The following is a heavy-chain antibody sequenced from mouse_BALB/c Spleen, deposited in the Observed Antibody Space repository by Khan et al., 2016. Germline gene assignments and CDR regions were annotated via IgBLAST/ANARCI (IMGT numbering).Heavy chain of an antibody. D-gene: IGHD1-3*01. CDR1: GFSLTSYG. CDR2: IWAGGSK. Sequence: QVQLKESGPGLVAPSQSLSITCTVSGFSLTSYGVHWVRQPPGKGLEWLGVIWAGGSKNYNSAPMSRLSISKDKSNSQVFLKMNSVQTGDTAMYYCARLEDIWGQGTTLTVSS. CDR3: ARLEDI. J-gene: IGHJ2*01. V-gene: IGHV2-9*02.